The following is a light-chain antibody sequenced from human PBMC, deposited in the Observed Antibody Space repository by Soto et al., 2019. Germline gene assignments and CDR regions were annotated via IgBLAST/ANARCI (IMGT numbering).Light chain of an antibody. V-gene: IGKV3-15*01. Sequence: EIVMTQSPATLSVSPGERATLSCRASVSVSTTLAWYQQKPGQAPRVLIYGASTRATGIPARFSGSGSGTEFTLTISSLQSEDSAVYYCHQYNNWPPAFGGGTKVEIK. CDR2: GAS. CDR1: VSVSTT. CDR3: HQYNNWPPA. J-gene: IGKJ4*01.